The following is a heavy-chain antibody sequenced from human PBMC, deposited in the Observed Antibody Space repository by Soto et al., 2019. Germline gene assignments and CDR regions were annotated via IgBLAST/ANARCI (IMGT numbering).Heavy chain of an antibody. J-gene: IGHJ4*02. Sequence: ASVKVSCKASGYTFTGYYMHWVRQAPGQGLEWMGWINPNSGSTNYNPSLKSRVTISVDTSKNQFSLKLSSVTAADTAVYYCARHRIPYRFSGSSIDYWGQGTLVTVSS. CDR2: INPNSGST. CDR1: GYTFTGYY. V-gene: IGHV1-2*02. CDR3: ARHRIPYRFSGSSIDY. D-gene: IGHD3-10*01.